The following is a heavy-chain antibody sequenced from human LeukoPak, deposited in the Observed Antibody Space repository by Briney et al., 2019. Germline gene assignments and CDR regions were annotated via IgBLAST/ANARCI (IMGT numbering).Heavy chain of an antibody. D-gene: IGHD4-17*01. CDR3: ARVHGDYPNWFDP. Sequence: GGSLRLSCAASGFTFSDYYMSWIRQAPGKGLEWVSYISSSSSYTNYADSVKGRFTISRDNAKNSPYLQMNSLRAEDTAVYYCARVHGDYPNWFDPWGQGTLVTVSS. CDR2: ISSSSSYT. J-gene: IGHJ5*02. CDR1: GFTFSDYY. V-gene: IGHV3-11*06.